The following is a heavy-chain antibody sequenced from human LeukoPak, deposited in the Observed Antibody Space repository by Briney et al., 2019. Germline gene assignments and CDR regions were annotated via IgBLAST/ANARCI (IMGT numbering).Heavy chain of an antibody. CDR2: IYYSGST. CDR1: GGSISSSSYY. J-gene: IGHJ4*02. Sequence: SETLSLTCAVSGGSISSSSYYWGWIRQPPGKGLEWIGSIYYSGSTYYNPSLKSRVTISVDTSKNQFSLKLSSVTAADTAMYYCARFTSGSYSGYFDYWGQGTLVTVSS. D-gene: IGHD1-26*01. V-gene: IGHV4-39*01. CDR3: ARFTSGSYSGYFDY.